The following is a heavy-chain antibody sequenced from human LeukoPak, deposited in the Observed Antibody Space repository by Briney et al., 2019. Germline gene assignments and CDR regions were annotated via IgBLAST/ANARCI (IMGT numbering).Heavy chain of an antibody. CDR2: IYHSGST. CDR3: ARRIVVGASNAFDI. V-gene: IGHV4-30-2*01. Sequence: SETLSLTCTVSGGSISSGGYYWSWIRQPPGKGLEWIGYIYHSGSTYYNPSLKSRVTISVDTSKNQFSLKLSPVTAADTAVYYCARRIVVGASNAFDIWGQGTMVTVSS. CDR1: GGSISSGGYY. J-gene: IGHJ3*02. D-gene: IGHD2-15*01.